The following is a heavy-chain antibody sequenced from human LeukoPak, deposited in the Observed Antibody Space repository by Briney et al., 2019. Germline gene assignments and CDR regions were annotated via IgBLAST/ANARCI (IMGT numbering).Heavy chain of an antibody. D-gene: IGHD3-10*01. CDR2: IYPGDSDT. CDR3: ARLGGYGSGSMGYYYYGMDV. V-gene: IGHV5-51*01. J-gene: IGHJ6*04. CDR1: GYSFTSYW. Sequence: GESLKISCKGSGYSFTSYWIGWVRQMPGKGLEWMGIIYPGDSDTRYSTSFQGQVTISADKSISTAYLQWSSLKASDTAMYYCARLGGYGSGSMGYYYYGMDVWGKGTTVTVSS.